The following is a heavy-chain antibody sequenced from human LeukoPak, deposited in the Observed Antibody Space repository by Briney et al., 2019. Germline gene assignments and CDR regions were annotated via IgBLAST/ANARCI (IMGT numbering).Heavy chain of an antibody. CDR1: GGSISSYY. V-gene: IGHV4-59*01. Sequence: SETLSLTCTVSGGSISSYYWSWIRQPPGQGLEWFGNIYYSGSINYNPSLKSRVAISLDKTKKQFSLKLSSVTAADTAVYYCAASAFDYVWGSYRREFDYWGQGTLVTVSS. CDR3: AASAFDYVWGSYRREFDY. J-gene: IGHJ4*02. D-gene: IGHD3-16*02. CDR2: IYYSGSI.